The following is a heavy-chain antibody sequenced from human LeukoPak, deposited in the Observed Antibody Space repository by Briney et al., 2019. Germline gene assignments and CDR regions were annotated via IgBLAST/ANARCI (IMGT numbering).Heavy chain of an antibody. V-gene: IGHV1-69*13. CDR1: GGTFSSYA. CDR2: IIPIFGTA. D-gene: IGHD3-16*02. J-gene: IGHJ3*02. CDR3: ARSWNYYVWGSYRDDAFDI. Sequence: GASVKVSCKASGGTFSSYAISWVRQAPGQGLEWMGGIIPIFGTANYAQKFQGRVTITADESTSTAYMELSSLRSEDTAVYYCARSWNYYVWGSYRDDAFDIWGQGTMVTVSS.